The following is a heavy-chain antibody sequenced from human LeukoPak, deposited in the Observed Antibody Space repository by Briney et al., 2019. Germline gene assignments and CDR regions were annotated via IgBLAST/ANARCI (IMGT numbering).Heavy chain of an antibody. CDR1: GGSISSGSYY. Sequence: PSETLSLTCTVSGGSISSGSYYWSWIRQPPGKGLEWIGSIYYSGSTYYNPSLKSRVTISVDTSKNQFSLKLSSVTAADTAVYYCARDWHYGSGEGDIWGQGTMVTVSS. CDR2: IYYSGST. J-gene: IGHJ3*02. CDR3: ARDWHYGSGEGDI. D-gene: IGHD3-10*01. V-gene: IGHV4-39*07.